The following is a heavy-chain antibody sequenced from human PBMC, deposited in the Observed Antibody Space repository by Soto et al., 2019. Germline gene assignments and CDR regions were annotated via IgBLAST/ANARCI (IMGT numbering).Heavy chain of an antibody. CDR2: IIPIFGTA. Sequence: SVKVSCKASGGTFSSYAISWVRQAPGQGLEWMGGIIPIFGTANYAQKFQGRVTITADESTSTAYMELSSLRSEDTAVYYCARMGCSSTSCSDPYYGTDVWGKGTTVTVSS. CDR3: ARMGCSSTSCSDPYYGTDV. V-gene: IGHV1-69*13. CDR1: GGTFSSYA. D-gene: IGHD2-2*01. J-gene: IGHJ6*04.